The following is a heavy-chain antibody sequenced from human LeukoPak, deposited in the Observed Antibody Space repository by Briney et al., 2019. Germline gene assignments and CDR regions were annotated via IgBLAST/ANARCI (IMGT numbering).Heavy chain of an antibody. J-gene: IGHJ3*02. Sequence: SETLSLTCTVSGGSISSSPYYWVWIRQPPGKRLEWIGSIYYSGSTYYNPSLESRVTISVDTSKNQFSLVLSSVTAADTAVYYCARQTTIAASGSNVFDIWGQGTMVTVSS. CDR2: IYYSGST. CDR3: ARQTTIAASGSNVFDI. D-gene: IGHD6-13*01. V-gene: IGHV4-39*01. CDR1: GGSISSSPYY.